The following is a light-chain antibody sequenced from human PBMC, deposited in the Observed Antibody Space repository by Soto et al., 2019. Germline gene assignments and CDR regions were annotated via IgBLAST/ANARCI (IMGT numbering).Light chain of an antibody. CDR3: QQRYSTPYT. CDR1: QSISSY. Sequence: DIQMTQSPSSLSASVGDRATITCRASQSISSYLNWFQLKPVKAPKLLIYAASTLQSGVPSRFSGSGSGTDFTLTISSLQPEDFATYYCQQRYSTPYTFGQGTKLEIK. V-gene: IGKV1-39*01. CDR2: AAS. J-gene: IGKJ2*01.